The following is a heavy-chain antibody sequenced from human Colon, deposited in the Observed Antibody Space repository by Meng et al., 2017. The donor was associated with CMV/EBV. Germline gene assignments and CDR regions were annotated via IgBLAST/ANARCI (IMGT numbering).Heavy chain of an antibody. V-gene: IGHV4-4*01. Sequence: FAFPGASISNVYWWTWARQPPGRGLEWIGEMSHSGASNYNPSLKSRVTMSVDKSKNQFSLNLISVTAADTAVYFCASSSGWWRIDSWGQGALVTVSS. J-gene: IGHJ4*02. CDR3: ASSSGWWRIDS. CDR2: MSHSGAS. CDR1: GASISNVYW. D-gene: IGHD6-19*01.